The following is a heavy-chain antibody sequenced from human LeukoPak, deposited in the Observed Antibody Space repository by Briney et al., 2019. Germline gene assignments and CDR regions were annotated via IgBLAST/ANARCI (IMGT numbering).Heavy chain of an antibody. V-gene: IGHV3-23*01. D-gene: IGHD3-22*01. CDR2: ISGISGTT. CDR3: AKARNYDSPQFDY. CDR1: GFTFNNCG. J-gene: IGHJ4*02. Sequence: GSLRLSCAASGFTFNNCGMSWVRQAPGKGLEWVSAISGISGTTNYADSVKGRFTLSRDNSKNTLYLQMNSLSPEDTAVYYCAKARNYDSPQFDYWGQGTLVTVSS.